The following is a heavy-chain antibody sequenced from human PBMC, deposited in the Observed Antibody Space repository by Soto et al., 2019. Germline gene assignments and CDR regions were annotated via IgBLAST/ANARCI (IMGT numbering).Heavy chain of an antibody. Sequence: QVQLQESGPGLVKPSGTLSLTCAVFGGSISNSNWWTWVRQPPGKGLAWVGEIFHSGSTNYNSSLMCRGTIPEDTANNQYSLMLSSVTAADRAVYYCAHRPIVGADIWSHGTVVTVSS. V-gene: IGHV4-4*02. CDR1: GGSISNSNW. J-gene: IGHJ4*01. D-gene: IGHD1-26*01. CDR3: AHRPIVGADI. CDR2: IFHSGST.